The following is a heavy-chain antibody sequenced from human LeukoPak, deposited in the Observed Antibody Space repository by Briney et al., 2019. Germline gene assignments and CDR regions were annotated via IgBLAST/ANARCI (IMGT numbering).Heavy chain of an antibody. CDR2: ISAYNGNT. Sequence: ASVKVSCKASGGTFSSYAISWVRQAPGQGLEWMGWISAYNGNTNYAQKLQGRVTMTTDTSTSTAYMELRSLRSDDTAVYYCATSIRIPPYYFDYWGQGTLVTVSS. CDR3: ATSIRIPPYYFDY. CDR1: GGTFSSYA. J-gene: IGHJ4*02. D-gene: IGHD2-2*01. V-gene: IGHV1-18*01.